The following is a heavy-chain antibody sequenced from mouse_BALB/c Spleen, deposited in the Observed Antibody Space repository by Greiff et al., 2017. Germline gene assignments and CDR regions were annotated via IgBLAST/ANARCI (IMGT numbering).Heavy chain of an antibody. Sequence: EVKLVESGGGLVQPGGSRKLSCAASGFTFSSFGMHWVRQAPEKGLEWVAYISSGSSTIYYADTVKGRFTISRDNPKNTLFLQMTSLRSEDTAMYYCARTTMITTGWFAYWGQGTLVTVSA. CDR3: ARTTMITTGWFAY. D-gene: IGHD2-4*01. CDR1: GFTFSSFG. J-gene: IGHJ3*01. CDR2: ISSGSSTI. V-gene: IGHV5-17*02.